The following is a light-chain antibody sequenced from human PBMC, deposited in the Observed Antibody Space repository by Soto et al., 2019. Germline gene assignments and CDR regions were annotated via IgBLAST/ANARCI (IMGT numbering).Light chain of an antibody. V-gene: IGKV1-9*01. CDR3: QQYNSYSPWT. CDR2: AAS. Sequence: DIQMTQSPSTLSASVGDRVTITCRASQGISSYLAWYQQKPGKAPKLLIYAASTLQSGVPSRFSGSGSGTEITLTISSLQPDDFATYYCQQYNSYSPWTFGQGTKVDIK. CDR1: QGISSY. J-gene: IGKJ1*01.